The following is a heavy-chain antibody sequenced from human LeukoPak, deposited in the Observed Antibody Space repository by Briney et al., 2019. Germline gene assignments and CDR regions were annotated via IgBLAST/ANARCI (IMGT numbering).Heavy chain of an antibody. Sequence: SETLSLTCTVSGGSISSSSYYWGWIRQPPGKGLEWTGSIYYSGSTYYNPSLKSRVTISVDTSKNQFSLKLSSVTAADTAVYYCARQSGYRNDAFDIWGQGTMVTVSS. CDR1: GGSISSSSYY. CDR2: IYYSGST. V-gene: IGHV4-39*01. J-gene: IGHJ3*02. CDR3: ARQSGYRNDAFDI. D-gene: IGHD1-14*01.